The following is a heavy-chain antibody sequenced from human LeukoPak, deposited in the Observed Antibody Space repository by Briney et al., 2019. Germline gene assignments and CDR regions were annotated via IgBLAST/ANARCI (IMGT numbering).Heavy chain of an antibody. Sequence: GGSLRLSCAASGITFSNYGMHWVRQAPGKGLEWVAVMSYDGGNKYYADSVKGRFSISRDNSKNTLYLQMNSLRTEDTAVYYCAKDRQGDYGDFDSPDYWGQGTLVTVSS. CDR1: GITFSNYG. CDR3: AKDRQGDYGDFDSPDY. V-gene: IGHV3-30*18. J-gene: IGHJ4*02. CDR2: MSYDGGNK. D-gene: IGHD4-17*01.